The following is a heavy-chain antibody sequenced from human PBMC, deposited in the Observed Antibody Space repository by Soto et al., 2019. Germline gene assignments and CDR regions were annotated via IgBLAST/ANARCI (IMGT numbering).Heavy chain of an antibody. D-gene: IGHD3-9*01. CDR1: EGPLY. V-gene: IGHV4-34*01. CDR2: ITLRGTT. J-gene: IGHJ5*02. CDR3: ARGVVLRFFDSSRKRFDP. Sequence: PSETLSVACPVYEGPLYWTWIRQPPGKGLEWIGEITLRGTTNYNPSLQSRVTISVDTSQNQFSLRLRSVTAADTAIYYCARGVVLRFFDSSRKRFDPWGPGTLVTVSS.